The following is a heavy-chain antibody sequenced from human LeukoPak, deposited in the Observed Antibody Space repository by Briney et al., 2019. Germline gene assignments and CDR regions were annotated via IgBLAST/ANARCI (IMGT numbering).Heavy chain of an antibody. V-gene: IGHV3-7*01. Sequence: PGGPLRLSCAASGFTFSSYWMSWVRQAPGKGLEWVANIKQDGSEKYYVDSVKGRFTISRDNAKNSLYLQMNSLRAEDTAVYYCARELIMDYSKNGGPFDYWGQGTLVTVSS. CDR2: IKQDGSEK. CDR1: GFTFSSYW. D-gene: IGHD4-11*01. J-gene: IGHJ4*02. CDR3: ARELIMDYSKNGGPFDY.